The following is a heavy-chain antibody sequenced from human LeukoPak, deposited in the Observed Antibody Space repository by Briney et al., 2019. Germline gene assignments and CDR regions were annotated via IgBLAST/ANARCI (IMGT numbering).Heavy chain of an antibody. V-gene: IGHV4-4*02. CDR3: ARRSSSREDAFDI. D-gene: IGHD6-6*01. CDR1: IGSISSSKW. Sequence: KPSETLSLTCSVSIGSISSSKWWSWVRPSPVKGLEWIGEIYLYGTTNYNPSLKSRVTMSVDTSKNQFSLKLSSVTAADTAVYYCARRSSSREDAFDIWGQGTMVTVSS. CDR2: IYLYGTT. J-gene: IGHJ3*02.